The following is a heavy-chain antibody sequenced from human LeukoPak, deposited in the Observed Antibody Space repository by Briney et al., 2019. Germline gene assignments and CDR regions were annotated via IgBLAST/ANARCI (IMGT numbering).Heavy chain of an antibody. Sequence: GGSPRLSCAASGFTFSSYAMSWVRQAPGKGLEWVSAISGSGGSTYYADSVKGRFTISRDNSKNTLYLQMNSLRAEDTAVYYCARSIAVADDNDYWGQGTLVTVSS. CDR2: ISGSGGST. J-gene: IGHJ4*02. CDR1: GFTFSSYA. D-gene: IGHD6-19*01. V-gene: IGHV3-23*01. CDR3: ARSIAVADDNDY.